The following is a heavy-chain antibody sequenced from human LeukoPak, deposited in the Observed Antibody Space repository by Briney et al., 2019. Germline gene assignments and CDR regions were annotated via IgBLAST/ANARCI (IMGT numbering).Heavy chain of an antibody. Sequence: ASVKVSCKASGYTFTGYYMHWVRQAPGQGFEWMGWINPNTGGTHYAQNFQGRVTMTRGTSISTAYMAFSRLKSDDTAVYFCARGDGDYVGNDYWGHGTLVTVSS. CDR3: ARGDGDYVGNDY. V-gene: IGHV1-2*02. CDR1: GYTFTGYY. D-gene: IGHD4-17*01. CDR2: INPNTGGT. J-gene: IGHJ4*01.